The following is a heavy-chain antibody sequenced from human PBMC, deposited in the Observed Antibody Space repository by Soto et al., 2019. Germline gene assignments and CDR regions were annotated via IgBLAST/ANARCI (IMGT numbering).Heavy chain of an antibody. J-gene: IGHJ6*02. V-gene: IGHV4-61*01. CDR3: ARDPVAGMDV. CDR1: GGSVSSGSYY. D-gene: IGHD6-19*01. Sequence: QVQLQESGPGLVKPSETLSLTCTVSGGSVSSGSYYWSLIRQHPGKGLEWIGYIYYSGSTNYNPSLKSRVTISVDTSKNQCSLTLSSVTAADTAVYYCARDPVAGMDVWGQGTTVTVSS. CDR2: IYYSGST.